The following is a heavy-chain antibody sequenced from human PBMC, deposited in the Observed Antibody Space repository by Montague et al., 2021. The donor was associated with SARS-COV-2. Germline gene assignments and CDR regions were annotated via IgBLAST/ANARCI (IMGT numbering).Heavy chain of an antibody. J-gene: IGHJ5*02. D-gene: IGHD2-15*01. Sequence: SETLSLTCTVSGGSISSYYWSWIRQPPGKGLEWIGYIYYSGSTNYNPSLKSRVSISVDTSKNQLSLRLSSVTAADTAVYYCARASLGYCSDGSCYYGFVPWGQGTLVTVSS. V-gene: IGHV4-59*01. CDR3: ARASLGYCSDGSCYYGFVP. CDR1: GGSISSYY. CDR2: IYYSGST.